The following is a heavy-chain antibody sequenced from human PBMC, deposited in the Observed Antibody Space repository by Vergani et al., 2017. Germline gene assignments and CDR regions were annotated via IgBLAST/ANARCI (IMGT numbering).Heavy chain of an antibody. Sequence: QVQLQESGPGLVKPSQTLSLTCTVSGGSISSGGYYWSWIRQHPGKGLEWIGYIYYSGSTYYNPSLKSRVTISVDTSKNQFSLKLSSVTAADTAVYYCARDSRNYVEMALGAFDIWGQGTMVTVSS. V-gene: IGHV4-31*03. J-gene: IGHJ3*02. D-gene: IGHD5-24*01. CDR2: IYYSGST. CDR3: ARDSRNYVEMALGAFDI. CDR1: GGSISSGGYY.